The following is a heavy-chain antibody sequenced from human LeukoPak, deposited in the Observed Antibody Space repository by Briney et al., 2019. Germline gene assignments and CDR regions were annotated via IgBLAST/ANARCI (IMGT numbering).Heavy chain of an antibody. CDR2: IYYDGST. J-gene: IGHJ4*02. Sequence: SETLSLTCTVSGVSFSSYYWSWIRQPPGKGLEWIGYIYYDGSTNYSPSLKSRVTISVDTSKNQFSLKLSSMTAADTAVYYCASRADYSKLPYFDYWGQGTLVTVSS. V-gene: IGHV4-59*12. D-gene: IGHD4-11*01. CDR1: GVSFSSYY. CDR3: ASRADYSKLPYFDY.